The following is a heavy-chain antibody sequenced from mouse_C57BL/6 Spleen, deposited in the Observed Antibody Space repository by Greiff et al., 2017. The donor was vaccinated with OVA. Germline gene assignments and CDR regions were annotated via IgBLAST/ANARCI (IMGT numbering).Heavy chain of an antibody. CDR1: GFTFSNYW. CDR2: IRLKSDNYAT. CDR3: TGHGYDDGFDY. J-gene: IGHJ2*01. V-gene: IGHV6-3*01. Sequence: EVKLEESGGGLVQPGGSMKLSCVASGFTFSNYWMNWVRQSPEKGLEWVAQIRLKSDNYATHYAESVKGRFTISRDDSKSSVYLQMNNLRAEDTGIYYCTGHGYDDGFDYWGQGTTLTVSS. D-gene: IGHD2-2*01.